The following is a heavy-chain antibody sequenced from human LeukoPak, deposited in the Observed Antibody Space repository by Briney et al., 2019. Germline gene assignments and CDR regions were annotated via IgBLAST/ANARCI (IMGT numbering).Heavy chain of an antibody. CDR3: ATGSRYYYDH. V-gene: IGHV3-23*01. D-gene: IGHD3-22*01. Sequence: GGSLRLSCAASGFTFSSYAMSWVRQAPGRGLEWVSAISGSGGNTYYADSVKGRFTISRDNSRNTLYLQMNSLRAEDTAVYSCATGSRYYYDHWGQGTLVTVSS. CDR1: GFTFSSYA. CDR2: ISGSGGNT. J-gene: IGHJ4*02.